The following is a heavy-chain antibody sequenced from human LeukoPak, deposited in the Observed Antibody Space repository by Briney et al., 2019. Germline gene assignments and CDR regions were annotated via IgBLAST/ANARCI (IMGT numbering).Heavy chain of an antibody. J-gene: IGHJ4*02. D-gene: IGHD5-12*01. V-gene: IGHV1-2*02. CDR3: ARDIGYGGYVGDN. CDR1: GYTFIDYF. CDR2: INPNSGDT. Sequence: ASVKVSCKASGYTFIDYFMHWVRQAPGQGLEWMGWINPNSGDTNYAQTFQGRVTMTRDTSSSTAYMELSRLRSDDTAVYYYARDIGYGGYVGDNWGQGTPVTVSS.